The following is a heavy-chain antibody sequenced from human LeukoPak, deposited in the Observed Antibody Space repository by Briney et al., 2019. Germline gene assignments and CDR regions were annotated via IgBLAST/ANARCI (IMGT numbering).Heavy chain of an antibody. V-gene: IGHV4-59*10. D-gene: IGHD3-9*01. CDR2: IYTSGST. Sequence: PSETLSLTCAVYGGSFSGYYWSWIRQPAGKGLEGIGRIYTSGSTNYNPSLKSRVTISVDTSKNQFSLKLSSVTAADTAVYYCARVDDILTGYYKADDAFDIWGQGTMVTVSS. CDR1: GGSFSGYY. J-gene: IGHJ3*02. CDR3: ARVDDILTGYYKADDAFDI.